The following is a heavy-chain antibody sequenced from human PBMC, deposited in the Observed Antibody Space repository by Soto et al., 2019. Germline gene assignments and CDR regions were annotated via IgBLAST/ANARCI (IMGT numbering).Heavy chain of an antibody. D-gene: IGHD1-1*01. V-gene: IGHV4-4*02. CDR2: IFHGGTI. Sequence: QVQLQESGPGLVKPSGTLSLTCAVSGGSIDSSDWWNWVRQPPGKGLEWIGEIFHGGTIIYNPSLVSRVTISVDKSRNQFSLELNSVTAADTAVYYCARDHHCRNSWSFDSWGQGTLVTVSS. J-gene: IGHJ4*02. CDR1: GGSIDSSDW. CDR3: ARDHHCRNSWSFDS.